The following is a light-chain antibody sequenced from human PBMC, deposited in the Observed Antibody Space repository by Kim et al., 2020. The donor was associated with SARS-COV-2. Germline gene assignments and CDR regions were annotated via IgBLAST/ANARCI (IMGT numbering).Light chain of an antibody. J-gene: IGKJ5*01. CDR1: QSIGSQ. Sequence: DIQMTQSPSSLSVSVGERVTLTCRASQSIGSQLNWYQQKPGKAPRLLIYAASGLPSGIPARFSGSGSGTDYTLTITSLEPEDFATYYCQQRYSRQLTFGPGTRVEIK. CDR2: AAS. V-gene: IGKV1-39*01. CDR3: QQRYSRQLT.